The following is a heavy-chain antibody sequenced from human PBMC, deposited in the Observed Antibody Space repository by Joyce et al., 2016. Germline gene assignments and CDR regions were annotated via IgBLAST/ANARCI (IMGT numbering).Heavy chain of an antibody. CDR3: TKEGRALWFESW. CDR2: INQSGSP. CDR1: GGSFSGYY. D-gene: IGHD3-10*01. J-gene: IGHJ4*02. Sequence: QVQLQQWGAGLLKPSDTLSLTCAVYGGSFSGYYYNWVRQPPGKGLEWIGEINQSGSPNYNPSLKSRVAISIDTSKNQFSLKLTSVTAADTAVYYCTKEGRALWFESWWGQGTLVTVSS. V-gene: IGHV4-34*01.